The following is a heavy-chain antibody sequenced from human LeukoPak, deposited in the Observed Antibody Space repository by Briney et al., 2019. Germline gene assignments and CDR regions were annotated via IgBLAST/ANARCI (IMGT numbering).Heavy chain of an antibody. J-gene: IGHJ4*02. Sequence: GASVKVSCKASGYTFTSYDINWVRQATGQGVEWMGWMNPNSGNTGYAQKFQGRVTITRNTSISTAYMELSSLRSEDTAVYYCARGSFCGGDCYSYYFDYWGQGTLVTVSS. V-gene: IGHV1-8*03. D-gene: IGHD2-21*01. CDR1: GYTFTSYD. CDR3: ARGSFCGGDCYSYYFDY. CDR2: MNPNSGNT.